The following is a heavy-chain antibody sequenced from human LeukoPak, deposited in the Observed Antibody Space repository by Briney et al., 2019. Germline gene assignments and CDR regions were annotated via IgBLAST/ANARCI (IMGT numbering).Heavy chain of an antibody. Sequence: GGSLRLSCVAPGLTFRNYRMHWVRQAPGKGLVWVSYSNSDGTRTTYADSVKGRFTISRDNAKNTLYLEMTSLRDEDTAVYYCVTGCGGDCYGLDYWGQGTLVTVSS. CDR3: VTGCGGDCYGLDY. CDR1: GLTFRNYR. V-gene: IGHV3-74*01. J-gene: IGHJ4*02. CDR2: SNSDGTRT. D-gene: IGHD2-21*02.